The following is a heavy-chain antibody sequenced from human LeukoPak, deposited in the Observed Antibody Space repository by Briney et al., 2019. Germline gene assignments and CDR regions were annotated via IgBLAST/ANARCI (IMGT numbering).Heavy chain of an antibody. V-gene: IGHV1-18*01. CDR3: AGDGIAAAGSYYFDY. CDR2: ISAYNGNT. Sequence: ASVKVSCKASGYTFTSYGISWVRQAPGQGLEWMGWISAYNGNTNYAQKLQGRVTMTTDTSTSTAYMELRSLRSDDTAVYYCAGDGIAAAGSYYFDYWGQGTLVTVSS. D-gene: IGHD6-13*01. CDR1: GYTFTSYG. J-gene: IGHJ4*02.